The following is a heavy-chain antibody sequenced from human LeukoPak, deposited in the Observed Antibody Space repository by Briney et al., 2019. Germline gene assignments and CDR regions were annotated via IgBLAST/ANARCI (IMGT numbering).Heavy chain of an antibody. Sequence: GGSLRLSCAASGFTFSSYSMNWVRQAPGKGLEWVSSISSSSSYIYYADSVKGRFTISRDNAKNSLYLQMNSLRAEDTAVYYCARDSLLEWLYAFDIWGQGTMVTVSS. V-gene: IGHV3-21*01. J-gene: IGHJ3*02. D-gene: IGHD3-3*01. CDR3: ARDSLLEWLYAFDI. CDR2: ISSSSSYI. CDR1: GFTFSSYS.